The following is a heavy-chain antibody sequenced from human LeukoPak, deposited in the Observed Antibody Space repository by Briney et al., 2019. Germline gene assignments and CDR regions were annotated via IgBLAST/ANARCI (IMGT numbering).Heavy chain of an antibody. CDR1: GFTFSSYG. J-gene: IGHJ6*02. V-gene: IGHV3-33*01. CDR3: ARVDLSRHGYKDYYYYGTDV. D-gene: IGHD5-18*01. CDR2: IWYDGSNK. Sequence: GGSLRLSCAASGFTFSSYGMHWVRQAPGKGLEWVAVIWYDGSNKYYADSVKGRFTISRDNSKNTLYLQMNSLRAEDTAVYYCARVDLSRHGYKDYYYYGTDVWGQGTTVTVSS.